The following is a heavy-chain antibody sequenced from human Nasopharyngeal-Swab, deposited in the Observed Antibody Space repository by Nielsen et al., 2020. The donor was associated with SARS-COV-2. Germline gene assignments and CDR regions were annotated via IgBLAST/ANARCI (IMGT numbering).Heavy chain of an antibody. CDR2: INPTDGST. D-gene: IGHD1-7*01. J-gene: IGHJ6*02. V-gene: IGHV1-46*01. CDR1: GYTFTSYY. CDR3: ARVLPFRITGTSGMDV. Sequence: ASVKVSCKASGYTFTSYYLHWVRQAPGQGLEWMGIINPTDGSTSYAQKFEGRVTMTRVTSTSTVYMELNSLRSEHTAVYYCARVLPFRITGTSGMDVWGQGTTVTVSS.